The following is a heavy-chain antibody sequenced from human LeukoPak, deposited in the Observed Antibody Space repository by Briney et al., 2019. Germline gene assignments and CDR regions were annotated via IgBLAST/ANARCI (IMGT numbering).Heavy chain of an antibody. CDR1: GGSFSGYY. D-gene: IGHD3-3*01. J-gene: IGHJ4*02. CDR3: ARHGIRSHFDY. V-gene: IGHV4-34*01. CDR2: IYYSGST. Sequence: SETLSLTCAVYGGSFSGYYWSWIRHPPGKGLEWIGSIYYSGSTYYNPSLKSRVTISVDTSKNQFSLKLSSVTAADTAVYYCARHGIRSHFDYWGQGTLVTVSS.